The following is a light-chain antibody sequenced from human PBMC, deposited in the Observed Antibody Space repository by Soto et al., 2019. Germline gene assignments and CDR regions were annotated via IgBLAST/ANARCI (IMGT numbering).Light chain of an antibody. CDR3: QQLNSYPLT. V-gene: IGKV1-9*01. J-gene: IGKJ4*01. CDR2: AAS. CDR1: QGISSY. Sequence: DVQLNQSPSFLAASVGDRVTITCRASQGISSYLAWYQQKPGKAPKLLIYAASTLQSGVPSRFSGSGSGTEFTLTISSLQPEDFANYYCQQLNSYPLTFGGGTSVEIK.